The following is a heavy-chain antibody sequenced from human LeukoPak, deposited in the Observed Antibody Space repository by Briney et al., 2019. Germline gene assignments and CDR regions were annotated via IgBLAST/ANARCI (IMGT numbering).Heavy chain of an antibody. CDR2: IYYSGST. D-gene: IGHD1-26*01. CDR3: ARRPLSGSYEGYAFDI. CDR1: GGSISSYY. V-gene: IGHV4-59*08. Sequence: SETLSLTCTVSGGSISSYYWSWIRQPPGKGLKWIGYIYYSGSTNYNPSLKSRVTISVDTSKNQFSLKLSSVTAADTAVYYCARRPLSGSYEGYAFDIWGQGTMVTVSS. J-gene: IGHJ3*02.